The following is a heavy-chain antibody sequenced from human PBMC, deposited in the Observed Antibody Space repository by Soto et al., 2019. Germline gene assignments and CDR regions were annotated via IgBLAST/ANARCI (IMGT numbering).Heavy chain of an antibody. CDR2: MSYDGTNE. V-gene: IGHV3-30*04. Sequence: PGGSLRLSCAASGFSFTHYTINWVRQAPGKGLEWVAVMSYDGTNEYYADSVKGRFTISRDNSKSTVYLQMYSLTPEDTALYYCARKWGTYSSASLDYWGLGTMVTVYS. CDR1: GFSFTHYT. J-gene: IGHJ4*02. CDR3: ARKWGTYSSASLDY. D-gene: IGHD6-19*01.